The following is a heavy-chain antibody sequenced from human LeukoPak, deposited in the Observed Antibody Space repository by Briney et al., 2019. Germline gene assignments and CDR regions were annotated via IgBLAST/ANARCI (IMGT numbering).Heavy chain of an antibody. D-gene: IGHD3-22*01. CDR3: ANLYDSSGYSILDY. Sequence: GGSLRLSCAASGFTFSSYGMHWVRQAPGKGLEWVAVISYDGSNKYYADSAKGRFTISRDNSKSTLYLQMNSLRAEDTAVYYCANLYDSSGYSILDYWGQGTLVTVSS. V-gene: IGHV3-30*18. CDR1: GFTFSSYG. J-gene: IGHJ4*02. CDR2: ISYDGSNK.